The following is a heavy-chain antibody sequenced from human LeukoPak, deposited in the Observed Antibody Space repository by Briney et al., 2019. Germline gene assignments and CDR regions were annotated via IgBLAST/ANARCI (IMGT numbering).Heavy chain of an antibody. CDR3: AKDGGYNWYYFDY. D-gene: IGHD5-24*01. CDR2: ISYDGSNK. J-gene: IGHJ4*02. CDR1: GFTFSSYA. Sequence: GGSLRLSCAASGFTFSSYAMHWVRQAPGKGLEWVAVISYDGSNKYYADSVKGRFTISRDNSKNTLYLQMNSLRAEDTAVYYCAKDGGYNWYYFDYWGQGTLVTVSS. V-gene: IGHV3-30*04.